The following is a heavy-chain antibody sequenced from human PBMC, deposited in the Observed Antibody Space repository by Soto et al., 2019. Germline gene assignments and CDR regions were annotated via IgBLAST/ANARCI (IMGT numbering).Heavy chain of an antibody. CDR1: GFTFSDYY. CDR2: ISSSGSTI. V-gene: IGHV3-11*01. Sequence: QAQLVESGGGLVKPGGSLRLSCAASGFTFSDYYMSWIRQAPGKGLEWVSYISSSGSTIYYADSVKGRFTISRDNAKNSLYLQMNSLRAEDTAVYYCARTMVRGVMTLQHYYYMDVWGKGTTVTVSS. CDR3: ARTMVRGVMTLQHYYYMDV. D-gene: IGHD3-10*01. J-gene: IGHJ6*03.